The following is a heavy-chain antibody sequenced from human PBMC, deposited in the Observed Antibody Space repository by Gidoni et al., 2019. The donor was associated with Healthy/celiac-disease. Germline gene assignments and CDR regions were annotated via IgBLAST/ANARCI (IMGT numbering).Heavy chain of an antibody. CDR3: ARTISRAAGNWFDP. V-gene: IGHV3-7*01. J-gene: IGHJ5*02. CDR2: IKQDGSEK. CDR1: GFTLISYW. D-gene: IGHD6-13*01. Sequence: EVQLVASGGGLVHPGGSLRLSCAASGFTLISYWMCWVRQAPWKGLGWVAKIKQDGSEKYYVDSVKGRFTISRDNAKNSLYLQMNSLRAEDTAVYYCARTISRAAGNWFDPWGKGTLVTVSS.